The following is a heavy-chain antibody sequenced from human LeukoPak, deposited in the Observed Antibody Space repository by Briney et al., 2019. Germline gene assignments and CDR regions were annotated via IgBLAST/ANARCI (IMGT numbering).Heavy chain of an antibody. CDR3: ARALGVYSSGWYPYDAFDI. J-gene: IGHJ3*02. V-gene: IGHV1-8*03. CDR2: MNPNSGNT. D-gene: IGHD6-19*01. Sequence: ASVKVSCKASGYTFTSYDINWVRQATGQGLEWMGWMNPNSGNTGYAQKFQGRVTITRNTSISTAYMELSSLRSEDTALYYCARALGVYSSGWYPYDAFDIWGQGTMVTVSS. CDR1: GYTFTSYD.